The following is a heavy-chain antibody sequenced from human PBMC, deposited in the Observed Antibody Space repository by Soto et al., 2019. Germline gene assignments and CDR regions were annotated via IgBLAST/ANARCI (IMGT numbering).Heavy chain of an antibody. J-gene: IGHJ6*02. CDR3: ARDMTGYDMDV. CDR2: IDASGPVI. D-gene: IGHD3-16*01. CDR1: VPSLGCYH. Sequence: PGGRVRLSGFASVPSLGCYHVDWLRQAPGKGLEWLSYIDASGPVIYYADSVRGRFTVSRDNAKNSLFLQMNSLRAEDTAVYDCARDMTGYDMDVRGQDSTVTVSS. V-gene: IGHV3-48*03.